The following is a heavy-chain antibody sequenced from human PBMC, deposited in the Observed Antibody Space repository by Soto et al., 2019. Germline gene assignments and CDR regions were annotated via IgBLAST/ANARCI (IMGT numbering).Heavy chain of an antibody. D-gene: IGHD3-10*01. CDR2: MNPNSGNT. V-gene: IGHV1-8*01. J-gene: IGHJ5*02. CDR3: ARKRLRGGWFDP. CDR1: GYTFTSYD. Sequence: QVQLVQSGAEVKKPGASVNVSCKASGYTFTSYDINWVRQATGQGREWMGWMNPNSGNTGYAQKFQGRFTMTGNTSISTAYMELSSLRSEDTAVYYCARKRLRGGWFDPWGQGTLVTVSS.